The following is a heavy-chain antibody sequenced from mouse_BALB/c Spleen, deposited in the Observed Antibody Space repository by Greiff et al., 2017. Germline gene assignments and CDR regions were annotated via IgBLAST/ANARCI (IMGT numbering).Heavy chain of an antibody. CDR3: ARDRNYYGSSWYFDY. V-gene: IGHV7-3*02. CDR1: GFTFTDYY. CDR2: IRNKANGYTT. Sequence: EVQGVESGGGLVQPGGSLRLSCATSGFTFTDYYMSWVRQPPGKALEWLGFIRNKANGYTTEYSASVKGRFTISRDNSQSILYLQMNTLRAEDSATYCCARDRNYYGSSWYFDYWGQGTTLTVSS. D-gene: IGHD1-1*01. J-gene: IGHJ2*01.